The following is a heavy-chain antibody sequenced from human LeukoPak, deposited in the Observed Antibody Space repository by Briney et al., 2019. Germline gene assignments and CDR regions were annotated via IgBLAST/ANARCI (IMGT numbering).Heavy chain of an antibody. V-gene: IGHV4-39*01. CDR3: AGRRGDGDYRSDY. J-gene: IGHJ4*02. CDR2: IYYTGIT. CDR1: GGSISSTAYY. Sequence: SETLSLTRSVSGGSISSTAYYWGWIRQPPGKGLEWIGSIYYTGITYYNPSLKSRVTISLDTSRNQFSLKLNSVTAAETAVYYCAGRRGDGDYRSDYWGQGTLVTVSS. D-gene: IGHD4-17*01.